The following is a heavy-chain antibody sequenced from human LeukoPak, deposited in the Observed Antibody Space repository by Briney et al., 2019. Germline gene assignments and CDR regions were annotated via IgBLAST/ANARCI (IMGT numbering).Heavy chain of an antibody. V-gene: IGHV3-21*01. D-gene: IGHD3-10*01. CDR3: ARGLGLWFGELYAFDI. J-gene: IGHJ3*02. CDR1: GFTFSSYS. Sequence: PGGSLRLSCAASGFTFSSYSMNWVRQAPGKGLEWVSSISSSSSYIYYADSVKGRFTISRDNAKNSLYLQMNSLRAEDTAVYYCARGLGLWFGELYAFDIWGQGTMVTVSS. CDR2: ISSSSSYI.